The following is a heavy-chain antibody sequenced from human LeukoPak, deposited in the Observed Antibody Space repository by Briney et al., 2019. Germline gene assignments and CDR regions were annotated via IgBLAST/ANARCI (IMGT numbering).Heavy chain of an antibody. CDR1: GFTFSSYS. J-gene: IGHJ4*02. V-gene: IGHV3-48*02. CDR2: ISSSSTI. D-gene: IGHD3-22*01. CDR3: ARARSHVYYYDSSGYPMGDY. Sequence: GGSLRLSCAASGFTFSSYSMNWVRQAPGKGLEWVSYISSSSTIYYADSVKGRFTISRDNAKNSLYLQMNSLRDEDTAVYYCARARSHVYYYDSSGYPMGDYWGQGTLVTVSS.